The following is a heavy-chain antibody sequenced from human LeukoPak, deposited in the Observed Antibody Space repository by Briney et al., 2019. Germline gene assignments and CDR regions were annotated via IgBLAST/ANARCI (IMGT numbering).Heavy chain of an antibody. CDR3: SRDLGGFGEYNFLSGSDY. V-gene: IGHV3-21*01. CDR1: GFTYSSFS. J-gene: IGHJ4*02. D-gene: IGHD3-3*01. Sequence: KSGGSLRLSCAASGFTYSSFSMNWVRQAPGKGLEWVSSISSSSSHIYYADSVKGRFTVSRDNARRSLYLQINSLRAEDTAVYYCSRDLGGFGEYNFLSGSDYWGQGALVTVSS. CDR2: ISSSSSHI.